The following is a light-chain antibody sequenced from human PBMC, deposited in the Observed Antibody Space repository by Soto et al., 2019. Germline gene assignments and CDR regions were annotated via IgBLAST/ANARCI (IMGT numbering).Light chain of an antibody. CDR1: SSDVGGHNF. CDR2: EVS. Sequence: QSVLTQPASVSGSPGQSITISCTGTSSDVGGHNFVSWYQHHPGKAPKLMTSEVSNRPSGVSNRFSGSKSGNTASLTISGLQAEDEADYYCSSYTSSSTLVFGTGTKVTVL. V-gene: IGLV2-14*01. J-gene: IGLJ1*01. CDR3: SSYTSSSTLV.